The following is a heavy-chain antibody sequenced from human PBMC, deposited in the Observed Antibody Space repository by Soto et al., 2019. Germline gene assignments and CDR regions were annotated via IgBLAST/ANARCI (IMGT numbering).Heavy chain of an antibody. CDR2: IGAFNGNT. CDR3: ARSYYLVDAFDG. Sequence: ASVKVSCKAAGFRFSDYGFNWLRQAPGQGLEWMGWIGAFNGNTETAQGLQDRVTMTTDSSTTTAHMDLTNLTTDDTAIYYCARSYYLVDAFDGWGQGPMVT. D-gene: IGHD3-16*01. V-gene: IGHV1-18*01. CDR1: GFRFSDYG. J-gene: IGHJ3*01.